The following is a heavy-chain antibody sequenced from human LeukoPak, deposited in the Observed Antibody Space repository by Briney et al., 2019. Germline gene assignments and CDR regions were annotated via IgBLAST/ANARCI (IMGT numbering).Heavy chain of an antibody. J-gene: IGHJ5*02. CDR3: ARGRLIDP. D-gene: IGHD2-21*01. Sequence: SETLSLTCAVYGGSFSGYYWSWIRQPPGKGLGWIGEINHSGSTNYNPSLKSRVTISVDTSKNQFSLKLSSVTAADTAVYYCARGRLIDPWGQGTLVAVSS. CDR1: GGSFSGYY. CDR2: INHSGST. V-gene: IGHV4-34*01.